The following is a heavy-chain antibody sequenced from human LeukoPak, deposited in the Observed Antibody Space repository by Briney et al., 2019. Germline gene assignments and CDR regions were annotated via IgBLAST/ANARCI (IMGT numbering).Heavy chain of an antibody. J-gene: IGHJ4*02. CDR2: ISGSGGST. CDR3: AKGPGLFYSDYVRYFDY. D-gene: IGHD4-11*01. CDR1: GFTFSSYA. Sequence: GGSLRLSCAASGFTFSSYAMSWVRQAPGKGLEWVSAISGSGGSTYYADSVKGRFTISRDNSKNTLYLQMNSLRAEDTAVYYCAKGPGLFYSDYVRYFDYWGQGTLVTVSS. V-gene: IGHV3-23*01.